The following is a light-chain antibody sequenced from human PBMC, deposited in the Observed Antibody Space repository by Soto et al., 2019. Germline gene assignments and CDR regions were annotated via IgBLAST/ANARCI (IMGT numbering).Light chain of an antibody. CDR2: AAS. CDR1: QSISSY. J-gene: IGKJ4*01. CDR3: QQSYSTPLT. Sequence: DIQMTQSPSSLSASVGDRVTITCRASQSISSYLNWYQQKPGKAPKLLIYAASSLQSGVPSRFSGSGSGTDLTLTISSLQPEDFATNYCQQSYSTPLTFGGGTKVDIK. V-gene: IGKV1-39*01.